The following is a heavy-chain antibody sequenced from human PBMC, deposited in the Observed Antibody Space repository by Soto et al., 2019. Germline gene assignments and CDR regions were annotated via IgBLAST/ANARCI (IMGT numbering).Heavy chain of an antibody. D-gene: IGHD3-10*01. V-gene: IGHV4-31*03. CDR1: GGSISSGGYY. CDR2: IYYSGST. CDR3: ARGRRYYGSGSNIGFDP. J-gene: IGHJ5*02. Sequence: TLSLTCTVSGGSISSGGYYWSWIRQHPGKGLEWIGYIYYSGSTYYNPSLKSRVTISVDTSKNQFSLKLSSVTAADTAVYYCARGRRYYGSGSNIGFDPWGQGTLVTVSS.